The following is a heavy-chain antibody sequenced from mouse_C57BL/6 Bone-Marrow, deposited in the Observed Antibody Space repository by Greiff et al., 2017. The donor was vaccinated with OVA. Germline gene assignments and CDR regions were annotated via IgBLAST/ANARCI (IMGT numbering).Heavy chain of an antibody. CDR2: INSDGGSP. CDR1: EYEFPSHD. CDR3: ARHGDGRGFDY. Sequence: VKLVESGGGLVQPGESLKLSCESNEYEFPSHDMSWVRKTPEKRLALVAAINSDGGSPYYPDTVERRFIISRDNTKKTLYLQMSSLRSEDTALYDCARHGDGRGFDYWGQGTTLTVSS. D-gene: IGHD1-1*02. V-gene: IGHV5-2*01. J-gene: IGHJ2*01.